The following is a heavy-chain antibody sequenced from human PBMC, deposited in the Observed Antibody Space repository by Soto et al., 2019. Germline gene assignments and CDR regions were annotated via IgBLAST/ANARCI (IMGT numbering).Heavy chain of an antibody. CDR3: AWRGRDYYGMDV. J-gene: IGHJ6*02. Sequence: QVQLVQSGAEVKKPGASVKVSCKASGYTFTSYAMHWVRQAPGQRLEWMGWINAGNGNTKYSQKFQGRVTITRDTSASTAYMELSSLRSEDTAVYYCAWRGRDYYGMDVWGQGTTVTVSS. CDR2: INAGNGNT. V-gene: IGHV1-3*01. D-gene: IGHD3-3*01. CDR1: GYTFTSYA.